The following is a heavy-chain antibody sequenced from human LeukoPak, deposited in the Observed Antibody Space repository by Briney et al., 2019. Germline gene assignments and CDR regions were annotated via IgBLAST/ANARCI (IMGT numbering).Heavy chain of an antibody. V-gene: IGHV4-59*06. Sequence: SETLSLTCTVSGVSISGYYWSWIRQPPGKGLEWIGYMYDREKTDYNPSLRSRVIISLDTSKNQFSLKLNSVTAADTAVYYCARDSQIRLLLNDYDVFDVWGQGTVVTVSS. J-gene: IGHJ3*01. CDR2: MYDREKT. CDR1: GVSISGYY. D-gene: IGHD2-21*02. CDR3: ARDSQIRLLLNDYDVFDV.